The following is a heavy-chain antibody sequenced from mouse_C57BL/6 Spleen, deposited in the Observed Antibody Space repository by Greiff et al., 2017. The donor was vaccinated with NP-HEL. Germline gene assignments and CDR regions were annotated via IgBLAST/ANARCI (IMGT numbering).Heavy chain of an antibody. J-gene: IGHJ4*01. CDR1: GYTFTSYW. CDR2: INPSSGYT. CDR3: AREFYYGSSYDGYAMDY. Sequence: QVQLQQSGAELAKPGASVKLSCKASGYTFTSYWMHWVKQRPGQGLEWIGYINPSSGYTKYNQKFKDKATLTADKSSSTAYMQLSSLTYGDSAVYYCAREFYYGSSYDGYAMDYWGQGTSVTVSS. V-gene: IGHV1-7*01. D-gene: IGHD1-1*01.